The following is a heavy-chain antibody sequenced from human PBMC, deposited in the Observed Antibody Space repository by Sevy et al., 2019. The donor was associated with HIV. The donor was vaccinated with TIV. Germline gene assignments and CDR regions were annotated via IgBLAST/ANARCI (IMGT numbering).Heavy chain of an antibody. CDR1: GFTLSSHS. J-gene: IGHJ3*02. V-gene: IGHV3-48*02. CDR2: IRGDDENK. CDR3: AGGGNPGQAASDI. Sequence: GGSLRLSCAVSGFTLSSHSMNWVRQAPGKGLEWLPHIRGDDENKYYADSMQGRFTISRDDASNSVHLQMNSLRDEDTAVYYCAGGGNPGQAASDIWGQGTVVTVS.